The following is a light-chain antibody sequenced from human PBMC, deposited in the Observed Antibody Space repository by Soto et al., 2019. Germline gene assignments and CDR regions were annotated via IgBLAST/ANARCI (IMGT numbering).Light chain of an antibody. CDR3: QQYGSSPIT. CDR2: GAS. V-gene: IGKV3-20*01. J-gene: IGKJ5*01. CDR1: QSVSSSY. Sequence: EKALTQSPVTLSLSPGERATLSCRASQSVSSSYLAWYQQKPGQAPRLLIYGASSRAAGIPARFSGSGSGTDFTLTIRRLEPEDFAVYYCQQYGSSPITFGQGTRLEIK.